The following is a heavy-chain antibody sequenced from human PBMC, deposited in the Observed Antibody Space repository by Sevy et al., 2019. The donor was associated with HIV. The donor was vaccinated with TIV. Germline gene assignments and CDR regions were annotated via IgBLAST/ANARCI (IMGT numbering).Heavy chain of an antibody. CDR1: GGSISSYY. J-gene: IGHJ1*01. CDR3: ARVAGWELHNQDFQH. CDR2: IYYSGST. D-gene: IGHD1-26*01. Sequence: SETLSLTCTVSGGSISSYYWSWIRQPPGKGLEWIGYIYYSGSTNYNPSLKSRVTISVDTSKNQFSLKLSSVTAADTAVYYCARVAGWELHNQDFQHWGQGTLVTVSS. V-gene: IGHV4-59*01.